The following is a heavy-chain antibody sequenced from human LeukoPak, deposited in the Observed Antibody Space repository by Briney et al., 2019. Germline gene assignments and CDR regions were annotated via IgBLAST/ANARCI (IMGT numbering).Heavy chain of an antibody. J-gene: IGHJ4*02. Sequence: ASVKVSCKASGYTFTSYDINWVRQATGQGLEWMGWMNPNSGNTGYAQKFQGRVTITTDESTSTAYMELSSLRSEDTAVYYCAREGYGDPVDYWGQGTLVTVSS. D-gene: IGHD4-17*01. CDR1: GYTFTSYD. CDR3: AREGYGDPVDY. CDR2: MNPNSGNT. V-gene: IGHV1-8*01.